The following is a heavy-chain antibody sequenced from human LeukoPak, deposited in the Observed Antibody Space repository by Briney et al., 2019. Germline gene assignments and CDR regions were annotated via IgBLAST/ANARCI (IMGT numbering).Heavy chain of an antibody. CDR1: GGTFSTYA. V-gene: IGHV1-69*13. CDR3: ARASLLLRYAFDI. CDR2: VIPVFGTA. J-gene: IGHJ3*02. Sequence: ASVKVSCKVSGGTFSTYAINWVRQAPGQGLEWMGSVIPVFGTANYAQKFQGRVTMIADESTSTAYMELSSLRSDDTAVYYCARASLLLRYAFDIWGQGTMVTVSS. D-gene: IGHD4-17*01.